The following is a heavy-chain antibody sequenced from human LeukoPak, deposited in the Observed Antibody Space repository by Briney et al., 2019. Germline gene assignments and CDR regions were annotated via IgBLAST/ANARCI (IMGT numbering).Heavy chain of an antibody. Sequence: GGSLRLSCAASGFTFSSYAMHWVRQAPGKGLEYVSSIGSSGSTTHSGSSVKDRFTISRDNSKNTLYLQMGSLRAEDMAVYYCARGGSGWYRGGFDYWGQGTLVTVPS. V-gene: IGHV3-64*01. CDR1: GFTFSSYA. D-gene: IGHD6-19*01. CDR3: ARGGSGWYRGGFDY. CDR2: IGSSGSTT. J-gene: IGHJ4*02.